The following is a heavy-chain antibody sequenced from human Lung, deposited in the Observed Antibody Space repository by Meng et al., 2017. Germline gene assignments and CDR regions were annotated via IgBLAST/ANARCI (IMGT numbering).Heavy chain of an antibody. CDR1: GGSFRDYY. V-gene: IGHV4-34*01. D-gene: IGHD4-11*01. J-gene: IGHJ4*02. CDR2: INHSGST. CDR3: ARGPTTMAHDFDY. Sequence: QVQLQQWAAGLLKPSETLSLPCVASGGSFRDYYWSWIRQPPGKGLEWIGEINHSGSTNYNPSLESRATISVDTSQNNLSLKLSSVTAADSAVYYCARGPTTMAHDFDYWGQGTLVTVSS.